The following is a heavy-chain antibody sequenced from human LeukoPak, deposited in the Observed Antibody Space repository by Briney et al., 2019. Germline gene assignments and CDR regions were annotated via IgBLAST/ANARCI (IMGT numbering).Heavy chain of an antibody. CDR1: GGSFGGYY. CDR2: INHSGST. V-gene: IGHV4-34*01. Sequence: SETLSLTCAVYGGSFGGYYWSWIRQPPGKGLEWIGEINHSGSTNYNPSLKSRVTISVDTSKNQFSLKLSSVTAADTAVYYCARGWAAAAGIYYFDYWGQGTLVTVSS. CDR3: ARGWAAAAGIYYFDY. J-gene: IGHJ4*02. D-gene: IGHD6-13*01.